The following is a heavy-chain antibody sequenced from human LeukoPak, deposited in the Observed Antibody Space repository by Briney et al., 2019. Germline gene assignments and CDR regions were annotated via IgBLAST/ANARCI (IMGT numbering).Heavy chain of an antibody. CDR3: AKDMYSSSWYYFDY. D-gene: IGHD6-13*01. V-gene: IGHV3-23*01. J-gene: IGHJ4*02. CDR1: GFTFSSYA. CDR2: ITGSGAGT. Sequence: GGSLRLSCAASGFTFSSYAMSWVRQAARKGLEWVSAITGSGAGTYYADSVKGRFTISRDNSKNTLYLQMNSLRAEDTAVYYCAKDMYSSSWYYFDYWGQGTLVTVSS.